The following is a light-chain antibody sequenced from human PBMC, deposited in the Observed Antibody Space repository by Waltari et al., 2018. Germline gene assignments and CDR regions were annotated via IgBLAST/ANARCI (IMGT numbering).Light chain of an antibody. Sequence: QSVLTQPPSASGHPGQRVTISRSGSNSNVGKYNVCCYQQVPGTAPKHLIYRNNPRPSGFPDRFSRSQSDTSASLASSGLRSDDEADYYCTACEHSLYVVFGGGTKLTGL. CDR3: TACEHSLYVV. CDR2: RNN. J-gene: IGLJ2*01. V-gene: IGLV1-47*01. CDR1: NSNVGKYN.